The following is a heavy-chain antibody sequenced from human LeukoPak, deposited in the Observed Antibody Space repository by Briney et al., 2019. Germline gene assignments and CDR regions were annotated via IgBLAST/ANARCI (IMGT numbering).Heavy chain of an antibody. J-gene: IGHJ4*02. D-gene: IGHD3-10*01. V-gene: IGHV3-23*01. CDR3: AGFYYYGSGRNFDY. CDR1: GFTFSSYA. CDR2: ISGSGGST. Sequence: PGGSLRLSCAASGFTFSSYAMSWVGQAPGKGLEWVSAISGSGGSTYYADSVKGRFTISRDNSQNTLFLQMNSLRAEDTAVYYCAGFYYYGSGRNFDYWGQGILVTVSS.